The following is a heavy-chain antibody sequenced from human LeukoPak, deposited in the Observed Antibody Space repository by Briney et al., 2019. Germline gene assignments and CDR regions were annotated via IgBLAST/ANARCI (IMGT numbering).Heavy chain of an antibody. Sequence: GGSLRLSCAASGVTFNNYAIHWVRQAPGQGLEGVAIISFDGGNKYYADSVKGRFTISRDNSKNTLYLQMNSLRAEDTAVYYCARDGIVGSPLFKFDYWGQGTLVTVSS. CDR2: ISFDGGNK. D-gene: IGHD1-26*01. V-gene: IGHV3-30-3*01. J-gene: IGHJ4*02. CDR1: GVTFNNYA. CDR3: ARDGIVGSPLFKFDY.